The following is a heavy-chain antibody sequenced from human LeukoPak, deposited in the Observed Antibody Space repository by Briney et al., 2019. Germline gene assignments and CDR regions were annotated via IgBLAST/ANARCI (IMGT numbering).Heavy chain of an antibody. CDR3: ARVGDSSGYYYVDY. D-gene: IGHD3-22*01. J-gene: IGHJ4*02. Sequence: GGSLRLSCAASGFTFSSYGMHWVRQAPGQGLEWVAVIWYDGSNKYYADSVKGRFTISRDNAKNSLYLQMNSLRAEDTAVYYCARVGDSSGYYYVDYWGQGTLVTVSS. V-gene: IGHV3-33*01. CDR1: GFTFSSYG. CDR2: IWYDGSNK.